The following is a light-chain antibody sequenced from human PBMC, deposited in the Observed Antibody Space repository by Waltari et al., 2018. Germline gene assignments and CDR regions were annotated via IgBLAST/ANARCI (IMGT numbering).Light chain of an antibody. V-gene: IGKV4-1*01. CDR1: QSVLYSSNNKNY. Sequence: DIVMTQSPDSLAVSLGERATINGKASQSVLYSSNNKNYLAWYQQKPGQPPKLIIYWASTRESGVPDRFSGSESGTDYTLTISSLQAEDVAVYYCQQYYNSPLTFGGGTKVEIK. CDR3: QQYYNSPLT. CDR2: WAS. J-gene: IGKJ4*01.